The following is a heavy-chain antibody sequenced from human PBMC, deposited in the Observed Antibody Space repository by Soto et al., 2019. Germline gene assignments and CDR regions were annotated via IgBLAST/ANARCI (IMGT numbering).Heavy chain of an antibody. J-gene: IGHJ4*02. CDR1: GFTFTRYS. V-gene: IGHV3-21*04. CDR3: ARESEDLTSNFDY. CDR2: ISSTTNYI. Sequence: EVQLVESGGGLVKPGGSLRLSCAASGFTFTRYSMNWVRQAPGKGLEWVSSISSTTNYIYYGDSMKGRFTISRDNAKNSLFLEMNRLRGEDTALYYCARESEDLTSNFDYWGQGTLVTVSS.